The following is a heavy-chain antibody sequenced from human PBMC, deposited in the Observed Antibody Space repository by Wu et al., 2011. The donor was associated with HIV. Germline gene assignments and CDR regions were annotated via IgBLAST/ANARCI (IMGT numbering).Heavy chain of an antibody. Sequence: QVQLVQSGAEVKKPGSSVKVSCKASGGTFTNYAFNWVRQAPGQGLEWMGRIIPILETTNYARKFQDRVTITADKSTGTAYMELSSLRSGDTAVYYCASPEEPSPGSAAVFDYWGQGTLVTVSS. V-gene: IGHV1-69*06. J-gene: IGHJ4*02. CDR2: IIPILETT. CDR1: GGTFTNYA. CDR3: ASPEEPSPGSAAVFDY. D-gene: IGHD6-13*01.